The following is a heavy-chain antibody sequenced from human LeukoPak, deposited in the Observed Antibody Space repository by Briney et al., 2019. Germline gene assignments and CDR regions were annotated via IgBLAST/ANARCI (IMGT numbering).Heavy chain of an antibody. CDR2: INHSGST. Sequence: KPSETLSLTRAFHGGSFSGYYWSWIRQPPGKGLEWIGEINHSGSTNYNPSLKSRVTISVDTSKNQFSLKLSSVTAADTAVYCCARVVVVAAGHDYWGQGTLVTVSS. CDR1: GGSFSGYY. D-gene: IGHD2-15*01. CDR3: ARVVVVAAGHDY. V-gene: IGHV4-34*01. J-gene: IGHJ4*02.